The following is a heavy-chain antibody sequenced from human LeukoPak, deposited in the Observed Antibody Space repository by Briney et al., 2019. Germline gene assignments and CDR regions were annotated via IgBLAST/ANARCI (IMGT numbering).Heavy chain of an antibody. V-gene: IGHV3-21*01. CDR3: AREGYSGYDSDAFDI. J-gene: IGHJ3*02. Sequence: PGGSLRLSCAASGFTLSSYSMNWVRQAPGKGLEWVSSISSSSSYIYYADLVKGRFTISRDNAKNSLYLQMNSLRAEDTAVYYCAREGYSGYDSDAFDIWGQGTMVTVSS. CDR1: GFTLSSYS. CDR2: ISSSSSYI. D-gene: IGHD5-12*01.